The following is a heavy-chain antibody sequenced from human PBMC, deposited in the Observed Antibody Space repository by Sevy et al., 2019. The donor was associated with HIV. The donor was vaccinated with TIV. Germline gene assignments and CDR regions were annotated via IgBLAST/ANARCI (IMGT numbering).Heavy chain of an antibody. Sequence: GGSLRLSCAASGFIFNDYYMTWIRQAPGKGLEWISYISPGGDSIFYVDSVKGRFTISRDNAKNSLYLEMNSLTSEDTAVYYCARAFLSDFWSGITIENNWFDPWGQGTLVTVSS. CDR2: ISPGGDSI. CDR3: ARAFLSDFWSGITIENNWFDP. CDR1: GFIFNDYY. V-gene: IGHV3-11*01. D-gene: IGHD3-3*01. J-gene: IGHJ5*02.